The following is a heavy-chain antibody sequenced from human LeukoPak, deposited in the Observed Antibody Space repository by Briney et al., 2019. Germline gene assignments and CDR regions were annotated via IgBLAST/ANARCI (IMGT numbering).Heavy chain of an antibody. J-gene: IGHJ4*02. CDR2: IYYSGST. D-gene: IGHD2-21*02. CDR1: GGSISSGDYY. CDR3: ARALPSYCGGDCSRRAFDY. V-gene: IGHV4-30-4*01. Sequence: SETLSLTCTVSGGSISSGDYYWSWIRQPPGTGLEWIGYIYYSGSTYYNPSLKSRVTISVDTSKNQFSLKLSSVTAADTAVYYCARALPSYCGGDCSRRAFDYWGQGTLVTVSS.